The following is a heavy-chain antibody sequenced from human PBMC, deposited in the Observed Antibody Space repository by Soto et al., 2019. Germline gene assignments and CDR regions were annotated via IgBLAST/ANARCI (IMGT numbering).Heavy chain of an antibody. J-gene: IGHJ4*02. D-gene: IGHD6-6*01. CDR3: AAPPRY. V-gene: IGHV4-59*01. CDR2: IYDSGST. CDR1: GGSISNYY. Sequence: ETLSLTCTVSGGSISNYYWSWVRQPPGKGLEWIGYIYDSGSTNYNPSLKSRVTISVDTSKNQFSLRLTSVTAADTAVYYCAAPPRYWGQGTLVTVSS.